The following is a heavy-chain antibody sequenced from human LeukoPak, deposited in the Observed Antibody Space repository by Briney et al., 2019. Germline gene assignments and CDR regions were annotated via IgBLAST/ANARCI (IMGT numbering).Heavy chain of an antibody. Sequence: PGGSLRLSCAASGFTFSSYWMSWVRQAPGKGLEWVANIKQDGSEKYYVDSVKGRFTISRDNAKNSLYLQMNSLRAEDTAVYYCAREVFPGSGGSCYWYYYYYMGVWGKGTTVTVSS. CDR2: IKQDGSEK. D-gene: IGHD2-15*01. J-gene: IGHJ6*03. CDR1: GFTFSSYW. V-gene: IGHV3-7*01. CDR3: AREVFPGSGGSCYWYYYYYMGV.